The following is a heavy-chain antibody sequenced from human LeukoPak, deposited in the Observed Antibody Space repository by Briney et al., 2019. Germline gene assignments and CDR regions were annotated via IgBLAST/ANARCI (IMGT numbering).Heavy chain of an antibody. V-gene: IGHV3-23*01. CDR1: GFTFSSYA. D-gene: IGHD3-10*01. Sequence: GGSLRLSCAASGFTFSSYAMSWVRQAPGKGLEWVSAISGSGGSTYYADSVKGRFTISRDSAKTSLYLQMNSLRAEDTAVYYCAREAVWFGKTYYYYYMDVWGKGTTVTVSS. J-gene: IGHJ6*03. CDR3: AREAVWFGKTYYYYYMDV. CDR2: ISGSGGST.